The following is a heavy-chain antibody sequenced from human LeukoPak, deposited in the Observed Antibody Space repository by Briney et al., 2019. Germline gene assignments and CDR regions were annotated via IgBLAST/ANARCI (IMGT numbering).Heavy chain of an antibody. CDR2: INWNGGST. Sequence: GGTLRLSCAASGFTFDDYGMSWVRQAPGKGLEWVSGINWNGGSTGYADSVKGRFTISRDNAKNSLYLQMNSLRAEDTAVYYCARGYLETDMFNEDNFYWGQGTLVTVSS. CDR1: GFTFDDYG. V-gene: IGHV3-20*04. CDR3: ARGYLETDMFNEDNFY. J-gene: IGHJ4*02. D-gene: IGHD2-15*01.